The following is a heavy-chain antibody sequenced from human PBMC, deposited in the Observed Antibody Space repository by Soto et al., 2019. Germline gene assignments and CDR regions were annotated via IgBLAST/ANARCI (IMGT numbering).Heavy chain of an antibody. CDR1: EFPFGSHG. CDR2: ISGSGGST. Sequence: GRLLRVPSSASEFPFGSHGMRWVRTAPGKGLEWVSAISGSGGSTYYADSVKGRFTISRDNSKNTLYLRMNSLRAEDTAVYYCAKDVAARRDNWFAPWGQGTQVPVS. D-gene: IGHD6-6*01. CDR3: AKDVAARRDNWFAP. J-gene: IGHJ5*02. V-gene: IGHV3-23*01.